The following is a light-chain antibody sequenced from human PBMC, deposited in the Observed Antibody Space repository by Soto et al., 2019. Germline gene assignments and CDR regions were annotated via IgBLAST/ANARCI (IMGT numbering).Light chain of an antibody. CDR3: CSYAGSVYV. V-gene: IGLV2-23*01. Sequence: QSALTQPASVSGSPGQSITISCTGPSSDVGSYNLVSWYQQHPGKAPKLMIYEGSKRPSGVSNRFSGSKSGNTASLTISGLQAEDEADYYCCSYAGSVYVFGTGTKVTVL. J-gene: IGLJ1*01. CDR2: EGS. CDR1: SSDVGSYNL.